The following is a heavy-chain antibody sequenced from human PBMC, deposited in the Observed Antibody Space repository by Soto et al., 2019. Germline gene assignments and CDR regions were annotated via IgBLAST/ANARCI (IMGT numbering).Heavy chain of an antibody. CDR1: GFTFSSYW. J-gene: IGHJ4*02. CDR2: ISSNGGST. Sequence: PGGSLRLSCAASGFTFSSYWMSWVRQAPGKGLEYVSAISSNGGSTYYADSVKGRFTISRDNSKNTLYLQMSSLRAEDTAVYYCVNSGCSSSWYLSCFDYWGQGTLVTVSS. CDR3: VNSGCSSSWYLSCFDY. D-gene: IGHD6-13*01. V-gene: IGHV3-64D*08.